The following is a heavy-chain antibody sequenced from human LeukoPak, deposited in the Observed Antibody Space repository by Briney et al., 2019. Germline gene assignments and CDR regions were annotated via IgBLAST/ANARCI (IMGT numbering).Heavy chain of an antibody. CDR2: INPNSGGT. CDR3: ARDSYDSSGPQAPDY. CDR1: GYTFTGYY. D-gene: IGHD3-22*01. V-gene: IGHV1-2*02. J-gene: IGHJ4*02. Sequence: ASVKVSCKASGYTFTGYYIHWVRQAPGQGLEWMGWINPNSGGTNYAQKFQGRVTMTRDTSISTAYMELSRLRSDDTAVYYCARDSYDSSGPQAPDYWGQGTLVTVSS.